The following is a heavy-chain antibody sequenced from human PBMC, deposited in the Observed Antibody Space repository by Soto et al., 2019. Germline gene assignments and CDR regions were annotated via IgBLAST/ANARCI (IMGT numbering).Heavy chain of an antibody. Sequence: QVQLQESGPGLVKPSQTLSLTCTVSGGSISSGDYYWSWIRQHPGKGLEWIGYIYYSGSTYYNPSLKRRVTISVDPSKNQFSLKLNSVTAADTAVYYCARWWSGSRQGFDPWGQGTLVTVSS. CDR2: IYYSGST. J-gene: IGHJ5*02. D-gene: IGHD3-3*01. CDR1: GGSISSGDYY. V-gene: IGHV4-31*03. CDR3: ARWWSGSRQGFDP.